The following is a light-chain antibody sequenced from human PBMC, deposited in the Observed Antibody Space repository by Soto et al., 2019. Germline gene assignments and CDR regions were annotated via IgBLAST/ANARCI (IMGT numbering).Light chain of an antibody. J-gene: IGKJ4*01. V-gene: IGKV1-12*01. Sequence: DIQMTQSPSSVSASVGDRVTITCRASQGVSTWLAWYQQRPGKAPKLLMYAVSTLQSGVPSRFSGSGSGTDFTLTISRLQLEDFATSDVHQANTFHLTFGGGTKVEIK. CDR2: AVS. CDR3: HQANTFHLT. CDR1: QGVSTW.